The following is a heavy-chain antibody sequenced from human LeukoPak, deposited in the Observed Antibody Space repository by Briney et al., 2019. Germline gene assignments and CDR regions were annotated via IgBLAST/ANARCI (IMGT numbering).Heavy chain of an antibody. D-gene: IGHD3-9*01. J-gene: IGHJ4*02. V-gene: IGHV3-23*01. CDR1: GFTFSNYA. CDR3: ARGRLLTGYPYYFDY. CDR2: ISGSGGST. Sequence: GGSLRLSCAASGFTFSNYAMSWVRQAPGKGLEWVSVISGSGGSTYHADSVKGRFTISRDNSKNTLYLQVNSLRAEDTAVYYCARGRLLTGYPYYFDYWGLGTLVTVSS.